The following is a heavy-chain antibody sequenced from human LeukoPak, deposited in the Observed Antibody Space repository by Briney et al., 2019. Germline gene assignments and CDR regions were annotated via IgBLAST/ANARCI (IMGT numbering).Heavy chain of an antibody. CDR3: ARDRDFWSGYNWSDP. V-gene: IGHV1-18*01. Sequence: ASVKVSCKASGYTFTSYGISWVRQAPGQGLEWMGWISAYNGNTNYAQKLQGRVTMTTDTSTSTAYMELRSLRSDDTAVYYCARDRDFWSGYNWSDPWGQGTLVTVSS. CDR2: ISAYNGNT. CDR1: GYTFTSYG. J-gene: IGHJ5*02. D-gene: IGHD3-3*01.